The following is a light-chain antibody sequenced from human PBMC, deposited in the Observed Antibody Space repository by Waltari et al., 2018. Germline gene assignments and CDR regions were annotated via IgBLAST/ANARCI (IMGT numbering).Light chain of an antibody. CDR3: CSYTSSTTLYV. CDR2: DVR. CDR1: TSDVGGYMS. Sequence: QSALTQPASVSGSPGQSITISCTGTTSDVGGYMSVSWYQHHADKAPRLMIFDVRHRPSGVSSRFSGSKSGNTASLTISGLQVEDEADYYCCSYTSSTTLYVFGTGTRVTVL. V-gene: IGLV2-14*03. J-gene: IGLJ1*01.